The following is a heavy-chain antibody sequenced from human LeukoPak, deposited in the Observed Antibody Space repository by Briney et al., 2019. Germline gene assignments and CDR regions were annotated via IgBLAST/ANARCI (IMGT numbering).Heavy chain of an antibody. V-gene: IGHV4-39*01. CDR1: GGSISSSSYY. D-gene: IGHD1-14*01. J-gene: IGHJ2*01. Sequence: SETLSLTCTVSGGSISSSSYYWGWIRQPPWKGLEWIGSIYYSGSTYYNPSLKSRVTISVDTSKNQFSLKLSSVTAADTAVYYCARLPGFSRNWYFDLWGRGTLLTVSS. CDR3: ARLPGFSRNWYFDL. CDR2: IYYSGST.